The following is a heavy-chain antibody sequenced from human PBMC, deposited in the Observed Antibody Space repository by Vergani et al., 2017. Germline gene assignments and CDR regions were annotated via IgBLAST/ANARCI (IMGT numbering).Heavy chain of an antibody. Sequence: QMQLQESGPGLVKASETLSLTCTVSGDSIISRSYYWGWIRQPPGKGLEWIGSIYNSGNGDSSSSLKSRVTISADTSKNQFSLRLTSVTAADTAVYYCASGKYYSDSTSHFRGRYVDVWRRGTMVTVPS. CDR1: GDSIISRSYY. J-gene: IGHJ2*01. CDR2: IYNSGNG. D-gene: IGHD3-16*01. V-gene: IGHV4-39*01. CDR3: ASGKYYSDSTSHFRGRYVDV.